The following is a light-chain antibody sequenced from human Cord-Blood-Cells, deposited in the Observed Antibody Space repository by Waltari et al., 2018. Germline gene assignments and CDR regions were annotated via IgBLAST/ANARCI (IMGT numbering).Light chain of an antibody. J-gene: IGKJ4*01. CDR1: QSISSW. CDR2: DAS. V-gene: IGKV1-5*01. Sequence: DIQMTQSPSPLSVSVGDSVTITCRASQSISSWLAWYQQKPGKAPKLLIYDASSLESGVPSRFSGSGSGTEFTLTISSLQPDDFATYYCQQYNSFTFGGGTKVEIK. CDR3: QQYNSFT.